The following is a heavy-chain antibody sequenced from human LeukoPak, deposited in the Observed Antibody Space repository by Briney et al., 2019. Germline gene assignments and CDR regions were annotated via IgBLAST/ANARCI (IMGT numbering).Heavy chain of an antibody. D-gene: IGHD1-26*01. Sequence: SQTLSLTCPVSGGSISSGVYYWSWIRQHPGKGLEWIGYIYYSGSTYYNPSLKSRVTISVDTSKNQFSLQLTSVTPEDTAVYYCARGWNSGNFWYWGQGTLVTVSS. V-gene: IGHV4-31*03. CDR2: IYYSGST. J-gene: IGHJ4*02. CDR3: ARGWNSGNFWY. CDR1: GGSISSGVYY.